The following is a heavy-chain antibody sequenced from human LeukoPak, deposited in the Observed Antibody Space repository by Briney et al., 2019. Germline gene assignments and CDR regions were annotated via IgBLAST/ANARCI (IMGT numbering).Heavy chain of an antibody. Sequence: PGGSLRLSCAASGFTLSSYWMHWVRQAPGKGLVWVSRINSDGSSTSYADSVKGRFTISRDNPKNTLYLQMNSLRAEDTAVYYCARDQDYYGSGSYPVDYWGQGTLVTVSS. V-gene: IGHV3-74*01. CDR3: ARDQDYYGSGSYPVDY. D-gene: IGHD3-10*01. CDR1: GFTLSSYW. J-gene: IGHJ4*02. CDR2: INSDGSST.